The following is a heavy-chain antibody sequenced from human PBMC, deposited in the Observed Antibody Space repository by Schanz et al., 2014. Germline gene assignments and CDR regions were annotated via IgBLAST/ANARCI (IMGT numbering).Heavy chain of an antibody. CDR3: ARVHIATYHYNSPGAFDI. CDR1: GYIFVSHG. J-gene: IGHJ3*02. V-gene: IGHV1-18*01. D-gene: IGHD3-10*01. CDR2: INAHTGNT. Sequence: QLMQSGSEVRKPGASVKVSCKASGYIFVSHGMTWVRQAPGQGPELMGWINAHTGNTQYAQKFQGRVNMTRDTVTTTVHLELTRLRTDDTAIYYCARVHIATYHYNSPGAFDIWGQGTRVTVSS.